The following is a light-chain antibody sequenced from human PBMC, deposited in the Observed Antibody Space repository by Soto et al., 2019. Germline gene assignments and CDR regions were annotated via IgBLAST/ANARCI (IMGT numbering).Light chain of an antibody. CDR2: DAS. CDR3: QQYKSNSLS. V-gene: IGKV1-5*01. CDR1: QSISSW. J-gene: IGKJ4*01. Sequence: DIQMTQSPSTLSASVGDRVTITCRASQSISSWLAWYQRKPGKAAKVLIYDASSLESGVPSRFSGSGSGKEFTLTISSLQPDDFAPYYCQQYKSNSLSFGGGTKVEIK.